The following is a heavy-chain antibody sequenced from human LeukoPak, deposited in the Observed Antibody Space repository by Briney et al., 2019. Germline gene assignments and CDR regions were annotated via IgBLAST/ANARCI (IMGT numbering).Heavy chain of an antibody. CDR3: VRDRGTYRPIDY. CDR1: GFTFSTYA. Sequence: GGSLRLSCAASGFTFSTYAMSWVRQAPGKGLEWVSSISYTRTYIYYADSVKGRFTISRDNAQSSLYLQMNSLRAEDTAIYYCVRDRGTYRPIDYWGQGTLVTVSS. V-gene: IGHV3-21*04. CDR2: ISYTRTYI. J-gene: IGHJ4*02. D-gene: IGHD1-26*01.